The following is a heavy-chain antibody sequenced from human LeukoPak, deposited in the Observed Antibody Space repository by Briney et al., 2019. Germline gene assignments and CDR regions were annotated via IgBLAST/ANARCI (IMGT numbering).Heavy chain of an antibody. Sequence: GGSLRLSCVASGFTFSSYAMHWVRQAPGKGLEYVSAISSNGGSTYYANSVKGRFTISRDNSKNTLYLQMGSLRAEDMAVYYCARVFGVDDFWSGYHPMDVWGKGTTVTVSS. J-gene: IGHJ6*03. CDR1: GFTFSSYA. CDR3: ARVFGVDDFWSGYHPMDV. CDR2: ISSNGGST. D-gene: IGHD3-3*01. V-gene: IGHV3-64*01.